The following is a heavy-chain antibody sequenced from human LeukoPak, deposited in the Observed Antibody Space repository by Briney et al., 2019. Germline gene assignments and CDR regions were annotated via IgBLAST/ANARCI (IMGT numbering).Heavy chain of an antibody. V-gene: IGHV4-59*01. D-gene: IGHD4-23*01. Sequence: SSETLSLTCTVSGGSISPYYWSWIRQPPGKGLEYIGYIYYSGTTDYNPSLKSRVTISVDTSKNQFSLKVTSVSAADTAVYYCARIMQTPWGMDVRGQGTTVTVSS. CDR1: GGSISPYY. CDR2: IYYSGTT. J-gene: IGHJ6*02. CDR3: ARIMQTPWGMDV.